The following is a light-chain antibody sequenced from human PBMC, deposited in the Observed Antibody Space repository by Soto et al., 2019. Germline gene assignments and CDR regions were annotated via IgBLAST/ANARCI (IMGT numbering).Light chain of an antibody. CDR3: QQSFSTPRT. V-gene: IGKV1-39*01. Sequence: DIQMTHSPPSLSASIGDRVTIAFRASQSISTYLNWYQQKPGKAPKLLIYAASSLQGGVPSTFSGSGSGTDFTLTISSLQPEDFAIYYCQQSFSTPRTFGQGTKVDI. CDR2: AAS. J-gene: IGKJ1*01. CDR1: QSISTY.